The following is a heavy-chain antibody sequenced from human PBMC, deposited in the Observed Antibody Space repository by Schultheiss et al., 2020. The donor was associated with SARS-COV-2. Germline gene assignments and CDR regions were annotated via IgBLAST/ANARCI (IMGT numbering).Heavy chain of an antibody. CDR3: ARGRSGYSSSYYYYYYGMDV. CDR1: GGSINSGPYN. V-gene: IGHV4-31*03. J-gene: IGHJ6*02. Sequence: SQTLSLTCTVCGGSINSGPYNWTWIRQHPGKGLEWIGNIYNSGITCYIPSLKSRVTISVDTSKNQFSLKLSSVTAADTAVYYCARGRSGYSSSYYYYYYGMDVWGQGTTVTVSS. CDR2: IYNSGIT. D-gene: IGHD6-6*01.